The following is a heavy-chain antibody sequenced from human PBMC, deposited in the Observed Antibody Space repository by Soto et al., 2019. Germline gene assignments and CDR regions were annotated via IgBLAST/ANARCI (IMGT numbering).Heavy chain of an antibody. Sequence: LSLTCNVSGGSISNYYWTWVRQSPEKGLEWIGYMYYNGNINYNPSLKSRVTISIDTSKNQFSLTLKSVTAADTAVYYCASGGNWFDPWREVVPVPASS. CDR2: MYYNGNI. D-gene: IGHD3-16*01. V-gene: IGHV4-59*01. CDR1: GGSISNYY. J-gene: IGHJ5*02. CDR3: ASGGNWFDP.